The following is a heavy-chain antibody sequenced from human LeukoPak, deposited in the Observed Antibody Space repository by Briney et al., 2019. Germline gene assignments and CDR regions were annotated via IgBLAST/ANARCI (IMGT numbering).Heavy chain of an antibody. Sequence: PGGSLRLSCAASGFTFSSYAMTGVSQAPGGGREWVSAISGSGGSTYYADSVKGRFTISRDNSKNTLYVQMNSLRAEDTALYYCAKALGYSGYDFPDYWGQGTLVTVSS. CDR1: GFTFSSYA. CDR3: AKALGYSGYDFPDY. D-gene: IGHD5-12*01. J-gene: IGHJ4*02. V-gene: IGHV3-23*01. CDR2: ISGSGGST.